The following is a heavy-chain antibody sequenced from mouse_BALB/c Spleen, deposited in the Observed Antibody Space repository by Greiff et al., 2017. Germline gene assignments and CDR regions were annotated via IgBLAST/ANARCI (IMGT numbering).Heavy chain of an antibody. D-gene: IGHD2-10*02. Sequence: QVQLQQPGAELVRPGASVKLSCKASGYSFTSYWMNWVKQRPGQGLEWIGAIYPGDGDTRYTQKFKGKATLTADKSSSTAYMQLSSLASEDSAVYYCARKYGNPYAMDYWGQGTSVTVSS. CDR3: ARKYGNPYAMDY. CDR1: GYSFTSYW. V-gene: IGHV1-87*01. J-gene: IGHJ4*01. CDR2: IYPGDGDT.